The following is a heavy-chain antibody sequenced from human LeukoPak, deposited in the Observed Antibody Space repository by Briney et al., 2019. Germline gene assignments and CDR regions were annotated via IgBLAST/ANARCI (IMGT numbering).Heavy chain of an antibody. V-gene: IGHV4-59*01. CDR1: GGPISSYY. CDR2: IYYSGST. CDR3: ARDRQYYYDSPSDAFDI. Sequence: SETLSLTCTVSGGPISSYYWSWIRQPPGKGLEWIGYIYYSGSTNYNPSLKSRVTISVDTSKNQFSLKLSSVTAADTAVYYCARDRQYYYDSPSDAFDIWGQGTMVTVSS. J-gene: IGHJ3*02. D-gene: IGHD3-22*01.